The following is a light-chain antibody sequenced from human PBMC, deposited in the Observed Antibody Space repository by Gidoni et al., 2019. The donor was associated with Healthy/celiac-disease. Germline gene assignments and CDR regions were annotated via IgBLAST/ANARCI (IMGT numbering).Light chain of an antibody. Sequence: DIVMTQSPDSPAVSLGERATINCKSTQSVLYSSNHKNYLAWYQQKPGQPPKLLIYWASTRESGVPDRFSGSGSGTDFTLTISSLQADDVAVYYCQQYYRTPRTFXQXTKLEIK. CDR3: QQYYRTPRT. CDR2: WAS. J-gene: IGKJ2*01. V-gene: IGKV4-1*01. CDR1: QSVLYSSNHKNY.